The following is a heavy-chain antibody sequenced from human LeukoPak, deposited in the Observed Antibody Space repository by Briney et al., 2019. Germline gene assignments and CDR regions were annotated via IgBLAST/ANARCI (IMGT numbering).Heavy chain of an antibody. CDR3: VKDPRDTYGTNWFVS. Sequence: GGSLRLSCVASGFTFGNYAMSWVRQAPGKGLQWVSQISGTGGATCYAGFARDRFTISRDNSKKTLYLQMSGLRVEDTAMYYCVKDPRDTYGTNWFVSWGQGTLLIVSS. V-gene: IGHV3-23*01. CDR1: GFTFGNYA. D-gene: IGHD2-21*01. CDR2: ISGTGGAT. J-gene: IGHJ5*01.